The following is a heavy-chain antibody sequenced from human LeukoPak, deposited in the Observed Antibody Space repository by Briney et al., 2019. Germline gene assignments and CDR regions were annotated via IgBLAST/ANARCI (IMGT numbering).Heavy chain of an antibody. CDR3: AKELGAIVVVPPATSGVDY. CDR1: GFPFSTYG. J-gene: IGHJ4*02. V-gene: IGHV3-30*02. CDR2: IRYDGSNK. Sequence: GGSLRLSCAASGFPFSTYGMHWVRQAPGKGLEWVAFIRYDGSNKHYSYSVKGRFTISRDNSKNTLYLQMNSLRAEDTAVYYCAKELGAIVVVPPATSGVDYWGQGTLVTVSS. D-gene: IGHD2-2*01.